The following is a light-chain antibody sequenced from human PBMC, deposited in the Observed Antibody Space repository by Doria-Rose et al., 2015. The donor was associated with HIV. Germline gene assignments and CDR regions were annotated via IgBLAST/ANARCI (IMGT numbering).Light chain of an antibody. V-gene: IGKV3-20*01. Sequence: TQSPGTLSLSPGERATLSCRASQRVKSSYLAWYQQKPGQAPRLLIYDASTRATGIPDKFSGSGSVTDFTLIIGRLEPEDVAVYYCQQYGTSRGTFGQGTRLEIK. CDR2: DAS. CDR3: QQYGTSRGT. CDR1: QRVKSSY. J-gene: IGKJ5*01.